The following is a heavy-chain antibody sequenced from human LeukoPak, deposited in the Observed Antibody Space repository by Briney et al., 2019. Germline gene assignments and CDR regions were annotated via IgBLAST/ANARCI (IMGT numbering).Heavy chain of an antibody. D-gene: IGHD3-22*01. CDR2: IKSKPDGGAT. CDR3: TTDHAWAHFYDSRGYYFDY. J-gene: IGHJ4*02. CDR1: GFALSDAW. V-gene: IGHV3-15*01. Sequence: PGRSLRLSCAASGFALSDAWMGWVRQAPGKGLEWLGRIKSKPDGGATDYTAPVEGRFTISRDDSKNILYLHLNSLKIEDTAVYFCTTDHAWAHFYDSRGYYFDYWGQGTLVTVSS.